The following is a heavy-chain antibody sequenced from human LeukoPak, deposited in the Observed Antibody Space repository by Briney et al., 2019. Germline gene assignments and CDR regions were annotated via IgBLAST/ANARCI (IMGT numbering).Heavy chain of an antibody. CDR2: ISRGGDKT. CDR3: AKSDCGGDCWLIDH. J-gene: IGHJ5*02. V-gene: IGHV3-23*01. CDR1: GFSFSSYV. D-gene: IGHD2-21*02. Sequence: QPGGSLRLSCAATGFSFSSYVMNWVRQAPGKGLEWVSTISRGGDKTYYAESVKGRFTISRDNSKNTLDLQMNSLTVEDTAIYWCAKSDCGGDCWLIDHWGQGILVTVSS.